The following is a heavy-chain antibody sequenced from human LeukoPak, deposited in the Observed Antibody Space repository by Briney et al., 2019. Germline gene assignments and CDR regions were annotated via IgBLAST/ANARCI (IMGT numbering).Heavy chain of an antibody. CDR2: IRGSGGST. CDR3: AKDDSSVYNWGTYFDY. J-gene: IGHJ4*02. CDR1: GFTFSSYA. D-gene: IGHD3-22*01. V-gene: IGHV3-23*01. Sequence: GGSLRLSCAASGFTFSSYAMSWVRQAPGKGLEWVSAIRGSGGSTYYAESVKGRFTISRDNCKNTLYLQMNSLRAEDTAVYYCAKDDSSVYNWGTYFDYWGQGTLVTVSS.